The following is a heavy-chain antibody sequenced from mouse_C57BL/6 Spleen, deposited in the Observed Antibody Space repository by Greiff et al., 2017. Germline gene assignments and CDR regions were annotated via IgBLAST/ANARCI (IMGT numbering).Heavy chain of an antibody. CDR1: GFNIKDDY. CDR3: TTYSNYEG. Sequence: EVQLQQSGAELVRPGASVKLSCTASGFNIKDDYMHWVKQRPEQGLEWIGWIDPENGDTEYASKFQGKATITADTSSNTAYLQLSSLTSEDTAVYYCTTYSNYEGWGQVTTLTVSS. CDR2: IDPENGDT. J-gene: IGHJ2*01. V-gene: IGHV14-4*01. D-gene: IGHD2-5*01.